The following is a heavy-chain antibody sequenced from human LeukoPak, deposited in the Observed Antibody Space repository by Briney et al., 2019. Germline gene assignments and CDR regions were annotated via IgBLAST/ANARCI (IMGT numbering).Heavy chain of an antibody. CDR1: GFTFDDYA. J-gene: IGHJ4*02. Sequence: GGSLRLSCAASGFTFDDYAMHWVRQAPGEGLEGVSLITWDGGNTYYADAVKGRFTISRDNSNNSLFLQMNSLRPEDTALYYCAKDIGGYRYSNYYFDYWGQGTLVTVSS. D-gene: IGHD1-26*01. CDR2: ITWDGGNT. CDR3: AKDIGGYRYSNYYFDY. V-gene: IGHV3-43D*03.